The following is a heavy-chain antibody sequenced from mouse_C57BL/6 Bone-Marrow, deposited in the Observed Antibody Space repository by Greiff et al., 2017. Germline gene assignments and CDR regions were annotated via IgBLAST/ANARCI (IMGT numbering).Heavy chain of an antibody. J-gene: IGHJ4*01. CDR1: GYTFTDYY. V-gene: IGHV1-26*01. CDR2: INPNNGGT. Sequence: EVQLQQSGPELVKPGASVKISCKASGYTFTDYYMNWVKQSHGKSLEWIGDINPNNGGTSYNQKFKGKATLTVDKSSSTAYMELRSLTSEDSAVYYCARWGNYYAMDYGGQGTSGTVSS. CDR3: ARWGNYYAMDY.